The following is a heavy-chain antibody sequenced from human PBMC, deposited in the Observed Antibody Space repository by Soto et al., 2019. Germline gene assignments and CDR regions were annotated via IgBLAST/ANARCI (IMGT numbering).Heavy chain of an antibody. J-gene: IGHJ5*02. Sequence: SETLSLTCTVSGGSISSGGYYWSWIRQHPGKGLEWIGYIYYSGSTYYNPSLKSRVTISVDTSKNQFSLKLSSVTAADTAVYYCARVHCSSTSCYAGEWFDPWGHGTLVTVSS. CDR1: GGSISSGGYY. CDR3: ARVHCSSTSCYAGEWFDP. V-gene: IGHV4-31*03. D-gene: IGHD2-2*01. CDR2: IYYSGST.